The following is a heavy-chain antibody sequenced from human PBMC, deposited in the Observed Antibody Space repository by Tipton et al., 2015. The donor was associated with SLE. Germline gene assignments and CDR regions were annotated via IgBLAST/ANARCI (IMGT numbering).Heavy chain of an antibody. Sequence: TLSLTCTVSGGSVSSGSYYWAWIRQPPGKGPEWIGTIYYSGSTYYYPSLKSRITISVDTSKNQFSLEVRSVTAADTAVYYCARRYGDPTSPYFDPWGQGTLVKVSS. CDR2: IYYSGST. CDR3: ARRYGDPTSPYFDP. J-gene: IGHJ5*02. CDR1: GGSVSSGSYY. V-gene: IGHV4-39*07. D-gene: IGHD4-17*01.